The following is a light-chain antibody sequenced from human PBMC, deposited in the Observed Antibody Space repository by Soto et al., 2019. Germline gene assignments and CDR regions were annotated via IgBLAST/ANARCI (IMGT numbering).Light chain of an antibody. CDR2: DVS. J-gene: IGLJ1*01. Sequence: QSALTQPRSVSGSPGPSVTISCTGTSSDFGGYNYVSWYQQHPGKAPKVMIYDVSERPSGVPDRFSGSKSGNTASLTISGLQAEDEADYYCCSYAGSPRYVLGTGTKVTVL. V-gene: IGLV2-11*01. CDR1: SSDFGGYNY. CDR3: CSYAGSPRYV.